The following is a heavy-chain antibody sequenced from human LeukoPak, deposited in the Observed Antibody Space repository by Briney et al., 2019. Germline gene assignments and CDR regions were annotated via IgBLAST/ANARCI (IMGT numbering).Heavy chain of an antibody. CDR2: LKWDGSET. Sequence: GGSLRLSCVASEFTVSNHWMTWVRQAPGKGLEWVANLKWDGSETYYADSVKGRFTISRDTAKNSVHLQMNNLRVEDTAVYYCARGHYGMDVWGQGATVTVSS. CDR3: ARGHYGMDV. J-gene: IGHJ6*02. V-gene: IGHV3-7*01. CDR1: EFTVSNHW.